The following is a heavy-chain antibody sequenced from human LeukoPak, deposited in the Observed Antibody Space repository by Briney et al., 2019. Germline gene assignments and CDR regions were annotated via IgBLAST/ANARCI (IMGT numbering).Heavy chain of an antibody. CDR3: AKDRGRDTILVVDY. D-gene: IGHD3-3*01. J-gene: IGHJ4*02. V-gene: IGHV3-23*01. CDR2: ISGSGGST. Sequence: GGSLRLSCAASGFTFSSYAVSWVRQAPGKGLEWVSAISGSGGSTYYADSVKGRFTISRDNSKNTLYLQMNSLRDEDKAVYYCAKDRGRDTILVVDYWGQGTLVTVSS. CDR1: GFTFSSYA.